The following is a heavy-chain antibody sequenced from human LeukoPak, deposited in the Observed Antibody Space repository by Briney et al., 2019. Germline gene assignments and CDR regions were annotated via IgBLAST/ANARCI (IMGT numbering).Heavy chain of an antibody. CDR2: ISLDGSYK. CDR1: GFTFASYT. V-gene: IGHV3-30-3*01. Sequence: GGSLRLSRSASGFTFASYTMHWVRQAPGKGLEWVALISLDGSYKFYADSVKGRFTISRDNSQTTLYLQMSSLRHEDTAVYYCARDYGSLALYHWGRCTLVTVSS. CDR3: ARDYGSLALYH. D-gene: IGHD1-26*01. J-gene: IGHJ1*01.